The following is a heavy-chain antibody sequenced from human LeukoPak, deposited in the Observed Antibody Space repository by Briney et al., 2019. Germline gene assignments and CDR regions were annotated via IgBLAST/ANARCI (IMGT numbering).Heavy chain of an antibody. CDR2: ISGNGGDK. CDR3: ATYIRNHPFYS. Sequence: GGSLRLSCAASAFTFSNFAMSWVRQAPGKGLEWVAAISGNGGDKFYADSVKGRFTISRDNSNSTLSVQMNSLRAENTAIYYCATYIRNHPFYSCGQGALVTVSS. J-gene: IGHJ4*02. D-gene: IGHD1-14*01. V-gene: IGHV3-23*01. CDR1: AFTFSNFA.